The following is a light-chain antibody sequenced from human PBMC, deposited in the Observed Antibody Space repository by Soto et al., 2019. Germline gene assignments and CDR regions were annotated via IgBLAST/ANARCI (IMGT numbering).Light chain of an antibody. Sequence: IQLTSTYTILSASVLARVTITCRSSQDINNYLAWFQQKPGKAPKLLISGASTLQSGVPSRFSGSGSGTEFTLTINSLQPEDVATYYCQRYNSYAWTFGQGTKVDIK. CDR2: GAS. CDR3: QRYNSYAWT. CDR1: QDINNY. V-gene: IGKV1-9*01. J-gene: IGKJ1*01.